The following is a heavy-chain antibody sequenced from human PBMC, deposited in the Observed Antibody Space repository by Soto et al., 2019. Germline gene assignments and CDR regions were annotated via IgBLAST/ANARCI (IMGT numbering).Heavy chain of an antibody. Sequence: EVQLVESGGGLVTPGGSLTLSCAASGFSFSPAWMNWVRQAPGKGLESVGLIKSKGGGGTADYAAPVKGRFIISRDDSKNTICLQMNSLKPEDTALYYCIWQQDFYYGRAVWGQGTTVTVSS. CDR3: IWQQDFYYGRAV. CDR2: IKSKGGGGTA. J-gene: IGHJ6*02. V-gene: IGHV3-15*07. D-gene: IGHD6-13*01. CDR1: GFSFSPAW.